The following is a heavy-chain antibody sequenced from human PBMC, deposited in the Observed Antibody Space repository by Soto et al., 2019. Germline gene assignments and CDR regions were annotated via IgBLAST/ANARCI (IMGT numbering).Heavy chain of an antibody. J-gene: IGHJ4*02. CDR1: GFTFSSYA. V-gene: IGHV3-30-3*01. CDR3: ARNRGVEQWLVIYYFDY. CDR2: ISYDGSNK. Sequence: QVQLVESGGGVVQPGRSLRLSCAASGFTFSSYAMHWVRQAPGKGLEWVAVISYDGSNKYYADSVKGRFTISRDNSKNTLYLQMNSLRAEDTAVYYCARNRGVEQWLVIYYFDYWGQGTLVTVSS. D-gene: IGHD6-19*01.